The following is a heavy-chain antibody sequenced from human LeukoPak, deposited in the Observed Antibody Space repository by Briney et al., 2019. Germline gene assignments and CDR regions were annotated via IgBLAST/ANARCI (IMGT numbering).Heavy chain of an antibody. CDR3: DKYCGGDCYALDY. D-gene: IGHD2-21*02. V-gene: IGHV3-72*01. J-gene: IGHJ4*02. Sequence: GGSLRLSCAASGFTFSDHYMDWVRQAPGKGLEWVGRIRNKANSYTTEYAASVKGRFTISRDDSKNSLYLQMNSLKTDDTAVYYCDKYCGGDCYALDYWGQGTLVTVSS. CDR2: IRNKANSYTT. CDR1: GFTFSDHY.